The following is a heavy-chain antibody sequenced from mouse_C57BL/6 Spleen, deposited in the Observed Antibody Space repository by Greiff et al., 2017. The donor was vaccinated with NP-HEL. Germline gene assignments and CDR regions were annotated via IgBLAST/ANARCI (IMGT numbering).Heavy chain of an antibody. CDR3: ARRTEGRGYFDV. D-gene: IGHD3-3*01. V-gene: IGHV1-42*01. J-gene: IGHJ1*03. Sequence: EVQVVESGPELVKPGASVKISCKASGYSFTGYYMNWVKQSPEKSLEWIGEINPSTGGTTYNQKFKAKATLTVDKSSSTAYMQLKSLTSEDSAVYYCARRTEGRGYFDVWGTGTTVTVSS. CDR1: GYSFTGYY. CDR2: INPSTGGT.